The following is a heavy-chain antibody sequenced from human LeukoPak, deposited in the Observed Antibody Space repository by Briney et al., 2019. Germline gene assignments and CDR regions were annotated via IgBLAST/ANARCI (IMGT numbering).Heavy chain of an antibody. CDR3: ATTQSYASGSRGYDY. V-gene: IGHV1-18*01. CDR2: ISGYNGNT. J-gene: IGHJ4*02. CDR1: GHTFTSYG. Sequence: ASVKVSCKASGHTFTSYGISWVRQVPGQGLEWMGWISGYNGNTNYAEKLQGRVTMTTDTSTSTVYMELRSLRSDDTAVYYCATTQSYASGSRGYDYWGQGTLVTVSS. D-gene: IGHD3-10*01.